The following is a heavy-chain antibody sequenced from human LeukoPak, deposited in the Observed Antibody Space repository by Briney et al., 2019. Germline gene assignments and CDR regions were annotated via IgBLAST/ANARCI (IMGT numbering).Heavy chain of an antibody. V-gene: IGHV4-59*01. CDR1: GGSISSYY. CDR3: AYYGSGTFDAFDI. CDR2: IYYSGST. D-gene: IGHD3-10*01. J-gene: IGHJ3*02. Sequence: SETLSPTCTVSGGSISSYYWSWIRQPPGKGLEWIGYIYYSGSTSYNPSLKSRVTISVDTSKNQFSLKLSSVTAADTAVYYCAYYGSGTFDAFDIWGQGTMVTVSS.